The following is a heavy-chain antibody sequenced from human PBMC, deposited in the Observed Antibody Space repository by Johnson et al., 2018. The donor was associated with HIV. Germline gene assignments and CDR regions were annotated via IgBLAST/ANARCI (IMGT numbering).Heavy chain of an antibody. CDR3: AREGVAVAGTPDAFDL. J-gene: IGHJ3*01. D-gene: IGHD6-19*01. CDR1: GFSVNSNY. V-gene: IGHV3-66*01. CDR2: FYSGGSA. Sequence: VQLVESGGGLVQPGGSLRLSCAASGFSVNSNYMSWVRQAPGRGLEWVSVFYSGGSAFYADSVKGRFILSRDNSKNTLFLQMNSLRAEDTAVYYCAREGVAVAGTPDAFDLWGQGTMGIVSS.